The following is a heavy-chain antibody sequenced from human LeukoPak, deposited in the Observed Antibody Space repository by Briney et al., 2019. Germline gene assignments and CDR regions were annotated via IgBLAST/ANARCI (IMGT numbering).Heavy chain of an antibody. Sequence: ASVKVSCKASGYIYTNYGISWVRQAPGQGLEWMGWISAYNGNTNYVQKFQGRVTMTTDTSTTTAYMELRSLRSDDTAVYYCARDLDIVVVPVVSRHYGLDVWSQGTTVTVSS. CDR1: GYIYTNYG. V-gene: IGHV1-18*01. D-gene: IGHD2-2*01. CDR3: ARDLDIVVVPVVSRHYGLDV. J-gene: IGHJ6*02. CDR2: ISAYNGNT.